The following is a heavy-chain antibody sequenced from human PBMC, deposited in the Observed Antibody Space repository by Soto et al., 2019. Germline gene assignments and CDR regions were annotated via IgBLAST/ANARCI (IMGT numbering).Heavy chain of an antibody. CDR1: GYSISSSNW. CDR2: IYYSGST. Sequence: QVQLQESGPGLVKPSDTLSHTCAVSGYSISSSNWWGWIRQPPGKGLEWIGYIYYSGSTYYNPSLNSRVTMSVYTSKHQFSLKLSSVTALDTAVYYCARKNGVLDAFDIWGQGTMVTVSS. V-gene: IGHV4-28*01. J-gene: IGHJ3*02. CDR3: ARKNGVLDAFDI. D-gene: IGHD4-17*01.